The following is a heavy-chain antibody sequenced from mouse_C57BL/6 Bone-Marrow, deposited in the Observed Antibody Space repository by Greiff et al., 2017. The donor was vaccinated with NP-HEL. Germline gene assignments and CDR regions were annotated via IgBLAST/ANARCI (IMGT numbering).Heavy chain of an antibody. J-gene: IGHJ4*01. CDR2: ISDGGSYT. CDR1: GFTFSSYA. D-gene: IGHD2-1*01. Sequence: EVQGVESGGGLVKPGGSLKLSCAASGFTFSSYAMSWVRQTPEKRLEWVATISDGGSYTYYPDNVKGRFTISRDNAKNNLYLQMSHLKSEDTAMYYCARDQGLYGNYDYAMDYWGQGTSVTVSS. CDR3: ARDQGLYGNYDYAMDY. V-gene: IGHV5-4*01.